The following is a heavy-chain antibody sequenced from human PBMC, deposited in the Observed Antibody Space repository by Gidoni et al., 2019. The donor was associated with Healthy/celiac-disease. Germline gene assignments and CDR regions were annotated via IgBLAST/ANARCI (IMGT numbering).Heavy chain of an antibody. D-gene: IGHD3-3*01. CDR3: AKDKVAYDFWSGTPYNWFDP. V-gene: IGHV3-23*01. CDR2: ISGSGGST. CDR1: GFTFSSYA. Sequence: EVQLLESGGGLVQPGGSLRLSCAASGFTFSSYAMSWVRQAPGKGLEWVSAISGSGGSTYYADSVKGRFTISINSKNTLYLQMNSLRSEDTAVYYCAKDKVAYDFWSGTPYNWFDPWGQGTLVTVSS. J-gene: IGHJ5*02.